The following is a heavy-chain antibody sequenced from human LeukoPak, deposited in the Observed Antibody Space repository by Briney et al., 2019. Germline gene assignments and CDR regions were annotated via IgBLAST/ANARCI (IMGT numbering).Heavy chain of an antibody. V-gene: IGHV4-31*03. J-gene: IGHJ4*02. CDR3: ATHRSRLVGAPFDY. CDR2: IYYSGST. CDR1: GGSISSGGYY. D-gene: IGHD1-26*01. Sequence: SQTLSLTCTVSGGSISSGGYYWSWIRQHPGKGLGWIGYIYYSGSTYYNPSLKSRVTISVDTSKNQFSLKLSSVTAADTAVYYCATHRSRLVGAPFDYWGQGTLVTVSS.